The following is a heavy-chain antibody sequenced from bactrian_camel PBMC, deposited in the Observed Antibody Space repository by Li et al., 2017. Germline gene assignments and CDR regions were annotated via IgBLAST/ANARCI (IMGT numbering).Heavy chain of an antibody. V-gene: IGHV3S1*01. CDR1: EYTYR. CDR2: VYSHGGAR. CDR3: AEGRGSRGEHCYSLNY. D-gene: IGHD6*01. Sequence: HVQLVESGGGLVQPGGSLRLSCAASEYTYRMGWFRQAPGKEREGVAAVYSHGGARYYHTSVQGRFTISLDSAKNTVYLQMNNLQPEDTATYYCAEGRGSRGEHCYSLNYWGQGTQVTVS. J-gene: IGHJ4*01.